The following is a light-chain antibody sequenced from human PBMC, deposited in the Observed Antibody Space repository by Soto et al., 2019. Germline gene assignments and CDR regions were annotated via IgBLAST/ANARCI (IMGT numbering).Light chain of an antibody. V-gene: IGKV2-28*01. CDR1: QSLLHTNGYNY. J-gene: IGKJ5*01. CDR3: MQALETPT. Sequence: DIVMTQSPLSLPVTPGEPASISCTSSQSLLHTNGYNYVDWYLQKPGRSPQLLVYLSSNRASGVPDRVSGSGSGTDFTLEISRVEAEDVGVYYCMQALETPTFGQGTRLEIK. CDR2: LSS.